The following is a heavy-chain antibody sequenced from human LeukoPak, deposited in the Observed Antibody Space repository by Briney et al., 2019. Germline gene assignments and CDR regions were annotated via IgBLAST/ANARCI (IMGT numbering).Heavy chain of an antibody. CDR3: AKDGSWSCTD. J-gene: IGHJ4*02. Sequence: PGGSLRLSCAASGFTFSSSAMHWVRQGPGKGLEWVAYIAHHGSDKYYADSVKGRITISRDNSKRTLYLQVNSLRADDTAVYYCAKDGSWSCTDWGQGTLVTVSS. CDR1: GFTFSSSA. CDR2: IAHHGSDK. V-gene: IGHV3-30*02. D-gene: IGHD2-8*02.